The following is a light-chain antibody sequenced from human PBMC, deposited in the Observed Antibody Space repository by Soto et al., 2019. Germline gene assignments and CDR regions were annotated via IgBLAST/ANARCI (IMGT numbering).Light chain of an antibody. Sequence: QSALTQPPSVSGSPGQSVTISCTGTSSDVGSYNRVPWYQQPPGTAPKLMIYEVSNRPSGVPDRFSGSKSGDTASLTISGLQAEDEADYYCSPYTSSSTYVFGTGNKVTVL. CDR2: EVS. CDR3: SPYTSSSTYV. J-gene: IGLJ1*01. CDR1: SSDVGSYNR. V-gene: IGLV2-18*02.